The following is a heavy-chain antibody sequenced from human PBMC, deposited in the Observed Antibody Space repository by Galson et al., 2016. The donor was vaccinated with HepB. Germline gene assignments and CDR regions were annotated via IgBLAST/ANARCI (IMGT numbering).Heavy chain of an antibody. CDR2: IYFSVTT. V-gene: IGHV4-59*01. CDR3: ARFGGSRNAFDV. CDR1: GGSIGTYY. J-gene: IGHJ3*01. D-gene: IGHD3-16*01. Sequence: ETLSLTCSISGGSIGTYYWSWIRQPPGEGLEWIGYIYFSVTTNYNPSLKSRVTISGATSKKQFSLKLRSVTAADTALYYCARFGGSRNAFDVWGQGTMVTVSS.